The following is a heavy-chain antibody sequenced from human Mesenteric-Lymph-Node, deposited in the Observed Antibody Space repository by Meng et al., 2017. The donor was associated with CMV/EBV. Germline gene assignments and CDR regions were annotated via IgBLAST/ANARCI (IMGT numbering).Heavy chain of an antibody. CDR2: ISGSGGGT. Sequence: GESLKISCAASGFTFSSYSMNWVRQAPGKGLEWVSGISGSGGGTYYADSVKGRFTISRDNSKNRLYLQMNSLRAEDTAVYYCAKRYPDSSDYPDYWGQGTLVTVSS. J-gene: IGHJ4*02. CDR1: GFTFSSYS. V-gene: IGHV3-23*01. CDR3: AKRYPDSSDYPDY. D-gene: IGHD3-22*01.